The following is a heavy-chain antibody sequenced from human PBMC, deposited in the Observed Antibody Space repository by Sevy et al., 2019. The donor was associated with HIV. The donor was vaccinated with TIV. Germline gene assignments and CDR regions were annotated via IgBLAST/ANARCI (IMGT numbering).Heavy chain of an antibody. CDR3: ARENKSVGEDY. D-gene: IGHD1-26*01. J-gene: IGHJ4*02. CDR2: ISYDGTNN. Sequence: GGSLRLSCVVSGFTFSSYGIHWVRHTPGKGLEWVAVISYDGTNNYYADSVKGRFTISRDNSKNTLFLQMNSLRTEDTAVYYCARENKSVGEDYWGQGTLVTVSS. V-gene: IGHV3-30*03. CDR1: GFTFSSYG.